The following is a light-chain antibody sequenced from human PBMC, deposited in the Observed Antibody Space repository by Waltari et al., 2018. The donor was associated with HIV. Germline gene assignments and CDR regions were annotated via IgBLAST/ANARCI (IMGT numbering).Light chain of an antibody. CDR2: GAS. CDR1: QRVAINY. Sequence: EIVLTQSPGTLSLSPGERATISCRASQRVAINYIAWYQQRPGQAPRFLIYGASSRATGIPDRFTGSASGADFTLTISRLEPEDFGMYYCQHYGSSPPPTFGQGTRLEIK. V-gene: IGKV3-20*01. CDR3: QHYGSSPPPT. J-gene: IGKJ5*01.